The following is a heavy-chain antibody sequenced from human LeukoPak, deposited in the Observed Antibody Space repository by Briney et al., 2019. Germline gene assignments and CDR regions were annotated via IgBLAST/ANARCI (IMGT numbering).Heavy chain of an antibody. Sequence: PGRSLRLSCAASGFTFSSYAMHWVRQAPGKGLEWVAVISYDGSNKYYADSVKGRFTISRDNAENSLYLQMNSLRAEDTAVYYCARGPWVSIAAAGTELGWFDPWGQGTLVTVSS. CDR1: GFTFSSYA. V-gene: IGHV3-30-3*01. CDR2: ISYDGSNK. CDR3: ARGPWVSIAAAGTELGWFDP. D-gene: IGHD6-13*01. J-gene: IGHJ5*02.